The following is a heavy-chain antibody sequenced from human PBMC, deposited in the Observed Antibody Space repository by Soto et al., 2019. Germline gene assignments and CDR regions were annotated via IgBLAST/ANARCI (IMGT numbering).Heavy chain of an antibody. J-gene: IGHJ3*02. CDR2: INPNSGGT. V-gene: IGHV1-2*04. Sequence: ASVKVSCKASGYTFTGYYMHWVRQAPGQGLEWMGWINPNSGGTNYAQKFQGWVTMTRDTSISTAYMELSRLRSDNTAVYYCARGIVGATPLDAFDIWGQGKMVTVSS. CDR3: ARGIVGATPLDAFDI. CDR1: GYTFTGYY. D-gene: IGHD1-26*01.